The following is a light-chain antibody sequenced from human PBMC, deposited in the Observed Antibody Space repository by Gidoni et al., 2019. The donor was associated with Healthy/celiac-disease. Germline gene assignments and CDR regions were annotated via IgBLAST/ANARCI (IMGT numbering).Light chain of an antibody. CDR3: QQYNSWPRQLT. J-gene: IGKJ4*01. CDR2: GAS. CDR1: QSVSSN. Sequence: EIVMTQSSATLSVSPGERATLSCRASQSVSSNLAWYQQKPGQAPRLLIYGASTRATGIPARFSGSGSGTEFTLTISSLQSEDFAVYYCQQYNSWPRQLTFGGGTKVEIK. V-gene: IGKV3-15*01.